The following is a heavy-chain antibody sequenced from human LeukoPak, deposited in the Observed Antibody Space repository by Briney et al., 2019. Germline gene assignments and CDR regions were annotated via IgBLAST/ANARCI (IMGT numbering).Heavy chain of an antibody. J-gene: IGHJ4*02. Sequence: PGGSLRLSCAASGFTFSTYEMNWVRQAPGKGLEWVSSISSSSSYIYYADSVKGRFTISRDNAKNSLYLQMNSLRAEDTAVYYCAREQTYYYDSSGYPFDYWGQGTLVTVSS. V-gene: IGHV3-21*01. CDR1: GFTFSTYE. CDR2: ISSSSSYI. D-gene: IGHD3-22*01. CDR3: AREQTYYYDSSGYPFDY.